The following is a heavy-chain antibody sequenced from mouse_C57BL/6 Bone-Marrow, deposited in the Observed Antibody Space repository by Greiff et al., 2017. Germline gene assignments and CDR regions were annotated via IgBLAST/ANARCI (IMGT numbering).Heavy chain of an antibody. J-gene: IGHJ4*01. V-gene: IGHV10-1*01. CDR3: VRLYYGSSYAMDY. D-gene: IGHD1-1*01. Sequence: EVQRVESGGGLVQPKGSLKLSCAASGFSFNTYAMNWVRQAPGKGLEWVARIRSKSNNYATYYADSVKDRFTISRDDSESMLYLQMNNLKTEVTAMYYCVRLYYGSSYAMDYWGQGTSVTVSS. CDR2: IRSKSNNYAT. CDR1: GFSFNTYA.